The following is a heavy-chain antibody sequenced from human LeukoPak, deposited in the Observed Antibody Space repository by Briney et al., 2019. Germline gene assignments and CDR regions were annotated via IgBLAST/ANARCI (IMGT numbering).Heavy chain of an antibody. V-gene: IGHV3-9*01. D-gene: IGHD6-13*01. CDR1: GFTFDDYA. Sequence: GGSLRLSCAASGFTFDDYAMHWVRQAPGKGLEWVSGISWNSGSIGYADSVKGRFTISRDNAKNSLYLQMNSLRAEDTAVYYCARERAAAAGTGDYWGQGTLVTVSS. J-gene: IGHJ4*02. CDR2: ISWNSGSI. CDR3: ARERAAAAGTGDY.